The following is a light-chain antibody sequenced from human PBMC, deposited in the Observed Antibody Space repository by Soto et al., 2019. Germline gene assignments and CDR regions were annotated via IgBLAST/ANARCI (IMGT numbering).Light chain of an antibody. CDR1: RSDIGSYNY. Sequence: QSALTQPASVSGSPGQSITISCSGTRSDIGSYNYVAWYQQFPGKTPKILIYEVSKRPSGVSSRFSGSKSGNTASLTISGLQAEDEADYYCCSYTRTGTLVFAGGTKLTVL. J-gene: IGLJ2*01. CDR3: CSYTRTGTLV. CDR2: EVS. V-gene: IGLV2-14*01.